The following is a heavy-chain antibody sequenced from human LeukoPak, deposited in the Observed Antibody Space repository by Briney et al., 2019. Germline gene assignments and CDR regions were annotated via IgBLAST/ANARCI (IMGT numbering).Heavy chain of an antibody. CDR3: AKSFEYSSSWYYFDY. J-gene: IGHJ4*02. D-gene: IGHD6-6*01. CDR2: IRYDGSNK. CDR1: GFTFSSYG. V-gene: IGHV3-30*02. Sequence: GGSLRLSCAASGFTFSSYGMHWVCQAPGKGLEWVAFIRYDGSNKYYADSVKGRFTISRDNSKNTLYLQMNSLRAEDTAVYYCAKSFEYSSSWYYFDYWGQGTLVTVSS.